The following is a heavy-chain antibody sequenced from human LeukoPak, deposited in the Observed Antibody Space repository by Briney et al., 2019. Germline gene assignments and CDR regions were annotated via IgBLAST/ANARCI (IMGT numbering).Heavy chain of an antibody. J-gene: IGHJ4*02. Sequence: GGSLRLSCAASGFTFSNAWMSWVRQAPGKGLEWVGRIKSKTDGGATDYAAPVKGRFTISRDDSKNTLYLQMNSLKTEDTAVYSCTTEVLYHFGSAYRYFDYWGQGTLVTVSS. CDR2: IKSKTDGGAT. CDR3: TTEVLYHFGSAYRYFDY. D-gene: IGHD3-3*01. V-gene: IGHV3-15*01. CDR1: GFTFSNAW.